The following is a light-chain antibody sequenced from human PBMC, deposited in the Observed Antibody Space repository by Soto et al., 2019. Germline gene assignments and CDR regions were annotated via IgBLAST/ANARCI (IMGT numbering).Light chain of an antibody. CDR1: QSVSSSY. CDR2: GAS. Sequence: EIVLTQSPGTLSLSPGERATLSCRASQSVSSSYLAWYQQKPGQAPRLLIYGASSRATGIPDRFSGSGSGTDFTLTISRLEPEDFAAYYCQQYGSSPPRTWTFRQGTKVEIK. J-gene: IGKJ1*01. CDR3: QQYGSSPPRTWT. V-gene: IGKV3-20*01.